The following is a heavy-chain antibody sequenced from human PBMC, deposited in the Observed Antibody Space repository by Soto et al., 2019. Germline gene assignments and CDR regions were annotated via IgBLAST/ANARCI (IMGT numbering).Heavy chain of an antibody. J-gene: IGHJ5*02. D-gene: IGHD6-13*01. Sequence: GGSLRLSCAASGFSFTRYGFHWVRQAPGKGLEWVAAIWHDGSKEYYVESVKGRFTVSRDNSKSTVYLQMNSLRAEDTAVYYCAKEGQSWYENWFDPWGQGTLVTVSS. CDR1: GFSFTRYG. CDR2: IWHDGSKE. CDR3: AKEGQSWYENWFDP. V-gene: IGHV3-33*06.